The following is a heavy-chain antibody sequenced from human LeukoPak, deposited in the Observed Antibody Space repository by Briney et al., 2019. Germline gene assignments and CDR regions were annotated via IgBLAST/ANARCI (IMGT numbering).Heavy chain of an antibody. Sequence: SETLSLTCAVYGGFFSSYYWSWTRQPPGKGLEWIGEINHSGSTNYNPSLKSRVTISVDTSKNQFSLKLSSVTAADTAVYYCARGRKLPALDFDYWGQGTLVTVSS. V-gene: IGHV4-34*01. CDR2: INHSGST. CDR3: ARGRKLPALDFDY. J-gene: IGHJ4*02. CDR1: GGFFSSYY. D-gene: IGHD1-1*01.